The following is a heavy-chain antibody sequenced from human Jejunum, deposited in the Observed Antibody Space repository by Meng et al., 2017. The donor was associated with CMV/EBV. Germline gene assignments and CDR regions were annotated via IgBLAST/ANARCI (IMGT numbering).Heavy chain of an antibody. Sequence: FTFRSAWMSWVRQAPGKGLEWVGRIKSKSDGGTIDYAAPMKGRFFISRDDSKNTLSLQMNSLKIEDTAVYYCTTDPFSGAWSQEGYWGQGTLVTVSS. CDR2: IKSKSDGGTI. D-gene: IGHD6-19*01. J-gene: IGHJ4*02. CDR1: FTFRSAW. V-gene: IGHV3-15*01. CDR3: TTDPFSGAWSQEGY.